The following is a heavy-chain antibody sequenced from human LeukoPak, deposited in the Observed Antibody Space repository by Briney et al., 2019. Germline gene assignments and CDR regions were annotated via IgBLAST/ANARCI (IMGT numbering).Heavy chain of an antibody. Sequence: SQTLSLTCAVSGGSISSGGYSWSWIRQPPGKGLEWIGYIYHSGSTYYNPSLKGRVTISVDRSKNQFSLKLSSVTAADTAVYYCARSHCSSTSCYPRWFDPWGQGTLVTVSS. V-gene: IGHV4-30-2*01. CDR1: GGSISSGGYS. D-gene: IGHD2-2*01. J-gene: IGHJ5*02. CDR2: IYHSGST. CDR3: ARSHCSSTSCYPRWFDP.